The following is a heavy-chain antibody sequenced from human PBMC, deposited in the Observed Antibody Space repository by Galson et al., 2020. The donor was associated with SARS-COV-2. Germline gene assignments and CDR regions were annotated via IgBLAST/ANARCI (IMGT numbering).Heavy chain of an antibody. CDR2: TSGSGGST. D-gene: IGHD3-22*01. CDR3: AKGRITMIVVVDSDY. J-gene: IGHJ4*02. Sequence: GESLKNSCAASGFTFSSYAMSWVRQAPGKQLAWVSATSGSGGSTYYADSVKGRFTISRDNSKNTLYLQMTSMRTEDTAVYYCAKGRITMIVVVDSDYWGQGTLVTVSS. CDR1: GFTFSSYA. V-gene: IGHV3-23*01.